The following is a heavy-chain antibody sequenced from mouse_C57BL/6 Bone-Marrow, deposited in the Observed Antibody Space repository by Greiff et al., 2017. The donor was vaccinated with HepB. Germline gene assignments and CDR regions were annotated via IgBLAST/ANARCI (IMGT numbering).Heavy chain of an antibody. V-gene: IGHV14-4*01. CDR2: IDPANGDT. CDR1: GFNIKDYY. CDR3: TTAYYGSSYLRNYFDY. D-gene: IGHD1-1*01. Sequence: VQLQQPGAELVRPGASVKLSCTASGFNIKDYYMHWVKQRPEQGLEWIGWIDPANGDTKYASKFQGKATITADTSSTTAYLQLSSLSSEDTAVYYCTTAYYGSSYLRNYFDYWGQGTPLTVSS. J-gene: IGHJ2*01.